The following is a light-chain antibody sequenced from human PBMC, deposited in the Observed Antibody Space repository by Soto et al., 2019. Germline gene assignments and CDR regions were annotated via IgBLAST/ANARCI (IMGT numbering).Light chain of an antibody. CDR1: QSVRSRY. V-gene: IGKV3-15*01. J-gene: IGKJ5*01. Sequence: EIVMTQSPGTLSLSPGERATRSCRASQSVRSRYLAWYQQKPGQAPRLLIYGASTRATGIPARFSGSGSGTEFTLTISSLQSEDFALYYCQQYNNWPPVTFGQGTRLEIK. CDR2: GAS. CDR3: QQYNNWPPVT.